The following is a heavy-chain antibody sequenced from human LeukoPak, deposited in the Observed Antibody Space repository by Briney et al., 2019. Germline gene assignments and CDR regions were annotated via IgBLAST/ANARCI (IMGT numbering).Heavy chain of an antibody. Sequence: PGGSLRLSCAASGFTFNSYGMHWVRQAPGKGLEWVAVIWYDGSNKYYADSVKGRFTISRDNSKNTLYLQMNSLRAEDTAVYYCARGRRLGPFDIWGQGTMVTVSS. V-gene: IGHV3-33*01. CDR2: IWYDGSNK. D-gene: IGHD1-1*01. CDR3: ARGRRLGPFDI. CDR1: GFTFNSYG. J-gene: IGHJ3*02.